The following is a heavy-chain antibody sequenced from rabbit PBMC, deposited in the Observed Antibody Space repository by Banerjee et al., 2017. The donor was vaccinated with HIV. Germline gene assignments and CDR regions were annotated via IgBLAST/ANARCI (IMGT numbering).Heavy chain of an antibody. CDR3: ARDQYAGSTWYLDL. V-gene: IGHV1S45*01. CDR2: IYAGSSGST. D-gene: IGHD4-2*01. CDR1: GFDLSSYYY. Sequence: QEQLEESGGGLVKPEGSLTLTCTASGFDLSSYYYMCWVRQAPGKGLELIACIYAGSSGSTYYASWAKGRFTISKTSSTTVTLQVTSLTAADTATYFCARDQYAGSTWYLDLWGQGTLVTVS. J-gene: IGHJ3*01.